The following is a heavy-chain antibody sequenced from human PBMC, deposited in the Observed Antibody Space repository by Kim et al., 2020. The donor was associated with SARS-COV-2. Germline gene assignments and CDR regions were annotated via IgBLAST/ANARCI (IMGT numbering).Heavy chain of an antibody. CDR2: TYYRSKWYN. D-gene: IGHD6-6*01. CDR1: GDSVSSNSAA. Sequence: SQTLSLTCAISGDSVSSNSAAWNWIRQSPSRGLEWLGNTYYRSKWYNYYAVSVKSRITINPDTSKNQFSLQLNSVTPEDTAVYYCARANIAARDFDYWGQGPLVTVSS. J-gene: IGHJ4*02. V-gene: IGHV6-1*01. CDR3: ARANIAARDFDY.